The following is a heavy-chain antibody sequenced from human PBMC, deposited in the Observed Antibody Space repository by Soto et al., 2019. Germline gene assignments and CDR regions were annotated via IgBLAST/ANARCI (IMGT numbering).Heavy chain of an antibody. CDR3: ARDFAASYYFDY. Sequence: ASVKVACKASGYTFTGYYMHWVRQAPGQGLEWMGWINPNSGGTNYAQKFQGWVTMTRDTSISTAYMELSRLRSDDTAVYYCARDFAASYYFDYWGQGTLVTVSS. V-gene: IGHV1-2*04. D-gene: IGHD6-13*01. J-gene: IGHJ4*02. CDR2: INPNSGGT. CDR1: GYTFTGYY.